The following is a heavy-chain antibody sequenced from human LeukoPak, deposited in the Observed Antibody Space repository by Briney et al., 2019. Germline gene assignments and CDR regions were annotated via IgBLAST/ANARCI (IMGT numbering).Heavy chain of an antibody. CDR1: GGSFSGYY. V-gene: IGHV4-34*01. CDR3: ARGVGRGYFQN. Sequence: PSGTLSLTCAVSGGSFSGYYLSWIRQPPGKGLEWMGGINHSGSTDYNPSPRSRGTISVDTSKNQYSLKLSSGTAADTAVYYCARGVGRGYFQNWGQGTLVTVSS. CDR2: INHSGST. J-gene: IGHJ1*01.